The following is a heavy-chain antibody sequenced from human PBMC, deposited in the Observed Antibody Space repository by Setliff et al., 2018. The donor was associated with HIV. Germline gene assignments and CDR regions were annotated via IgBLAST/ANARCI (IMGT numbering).Heavy chain of an antibody. V-gene: IGHV4-39*01. CDR3: ARLSGGMVPNY. D-gene: IGHD3-10*01. CDR1: GGSISGSNYY. CDR2: ISYSGST. J-gene: IGHJ4*02. Sequence: SETLSLTCTVSGGSISGSNYYWGWIRQPPGKGLEWVGSISYSGSTYYNPSLKSRVTISVDPSKNQILLRLSSVTAADTAVYYCARLSGGMVPNYWGQGTLVTVSS.